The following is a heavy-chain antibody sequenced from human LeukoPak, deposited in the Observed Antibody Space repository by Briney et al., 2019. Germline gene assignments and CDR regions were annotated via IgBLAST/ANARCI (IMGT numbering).Heavy chain of an antibody. CDR3: ARGNPATDAFDI. D-gene: IGHD5-24*01. CDR2: INPNSGGT. Sequence: ASVKVPCKASGYTFTGYYMHWVRQAPGQGLEWMGWINPNSGGTNYAQKFQGRVTMTRDTSISTAYMELSRLRSDDTAVYYCARGNPATDAFDIWGQGTMVTVSS. J-gene: IGHJ3*02. CDR1: GYTFTGYY. V-gene: IGHV1-2*02.